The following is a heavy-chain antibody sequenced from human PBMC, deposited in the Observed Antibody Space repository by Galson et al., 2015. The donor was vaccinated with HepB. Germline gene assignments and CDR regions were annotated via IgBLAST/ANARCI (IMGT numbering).Heavy chain of an antibody. CDR1: GFTVSSNY. CDR3: ARVLGLTSCYIIRSYYYYYMDV. CDR2: IYSCGST. J-gene: IGHJ6*03. V-gene: IGHV3-66*03. Sequence: SLRLSCAASGFTVSSNYMSWVRQAPGKGLEWVSVIYSCGSTYYADSVKGRFTISRDNSKNTLYLQMNSLRAEDTAVYYCARVLGLTSCYIIRSYYYYYMDVWGKGTTVTVSS. D-gene: IGHD2-2*02.